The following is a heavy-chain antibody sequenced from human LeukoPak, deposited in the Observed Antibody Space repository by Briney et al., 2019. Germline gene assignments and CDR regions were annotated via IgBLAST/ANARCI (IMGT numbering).Heavy chain of an antibody. J-gene: IGHJ4*02. CDR1: GYTFTSYG. CDR3: ARDKSYDILTALGY. Sequence: GASVKVSCKASGYTFTSYGISWVRQAPGQGLEWMGWISAYNGNTNYAQKLQGRVTMTTDTSTSTAYMELRSLRSDDTAVYYCARDKSYDILTALGYWGQGTLVTVSS. CDR2: ISAYNGNT. D-gene: IGHD3-9*01. V-gene: IGHV1-18*01.